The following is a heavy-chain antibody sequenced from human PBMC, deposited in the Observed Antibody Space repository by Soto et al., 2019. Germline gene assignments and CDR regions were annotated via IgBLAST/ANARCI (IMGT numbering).Heavy chain of an antibody. D-gene: IGHD4-17*01. Sequence: SETLSLTCAVSGGSISSGGYSWSWIRQSPGRGLEWIGYIYHSGSTYYKPSLKSRVTISLDRSKNQFSLKLTSVTAADTAVYYCAQESKVTHYFDYWVQGNLVTGSS. CDR3: AQESKVTHYFDY. J-gene: IGHJ4*02. CDR2: IYHSGST. CDR1: GGSISSGGYS. V-gene: IGHV4-30-2*06.